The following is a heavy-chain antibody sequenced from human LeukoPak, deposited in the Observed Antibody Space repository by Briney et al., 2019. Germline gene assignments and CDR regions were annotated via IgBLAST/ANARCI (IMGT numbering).Heavy chain of an antibody. V-gene: IGHV1-18*01. CDR3: ARTLYATGTYYFDY. Sequence: ASVKGSCKGSGYIFTNYGISWVRQASAQGLVWMWWISAYNGNKNYAQKFQRRVTMTTDTSTSTAYMELRSLRSDDTAVHYCARTLYATGTYYFDYWGQGTLVTVSS. D-gene: IGHD2-2*02. J-gene: IGHJ4*02. CDR1: GYIFTNYG. CDR2: ISAYNGNK.